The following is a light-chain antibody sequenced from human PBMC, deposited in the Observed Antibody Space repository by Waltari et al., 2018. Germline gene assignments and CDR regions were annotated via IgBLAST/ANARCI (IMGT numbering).Light chain of an antibody. Sequence: EIVLTQSPGTLSLSPVARATLSGRSSQRVSRSYLALYQQKPGQAPRLLSYGASSSATGIPGRFSGSGSVTEFTRTISRLEPEDFAVYYCQQYGSSPITFGQGTRLEIK. V-gene: IGKV3-20*01. J-gene: IGKJ5*01. CDR2: GAS. CDR1: QRVSRSY. CDR3: QQYGSSPIT.